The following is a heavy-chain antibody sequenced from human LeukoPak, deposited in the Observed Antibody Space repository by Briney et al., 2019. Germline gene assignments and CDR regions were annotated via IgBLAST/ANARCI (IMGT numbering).Heavy chain of an antibody. J-gene: IGHJ4*02. CDR1: GFTFSSYG. Sequence: GGSLRLSCAASGFTFSSYGMNWVRQAPGKGLEWVSSISSSSSYIYYADSVKGRFTISRDNAKNSLYLQMNSLRAEDTAVYYCARVSDYGSGSYVYWGQGTLVTVSS. V-gene: IGHV3-21*01. CDR3: ARVSDYGSGSYVY. D-gene: IGHD3-10*01. CDR2: ISSSSSYI.